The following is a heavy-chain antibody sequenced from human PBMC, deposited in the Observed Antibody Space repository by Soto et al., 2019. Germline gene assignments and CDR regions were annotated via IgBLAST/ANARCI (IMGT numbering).Heavy chain of an antibody. CDR3: TTGDIVVVVAATNDY. V-gene: IGHV3-15*07. D-gene: IGHD2-15*01. CDR1: SNAW. Sequence: SNAWMNWVRQAPGKGLEWVGRIKSKTDGGTTDYAAPVKGRFTISRDDSKNTLYLQMNSLKTEDTAVYYCTTGDIVVVVAATNDYWGQGTLVTVSS. J-gene: IGHJ4*02. CDR2: IKSKTDGGTT.